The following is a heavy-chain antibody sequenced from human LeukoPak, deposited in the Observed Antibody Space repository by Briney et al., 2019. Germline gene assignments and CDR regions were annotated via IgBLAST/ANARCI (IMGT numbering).Heavy chain of an antibody. V-gene: IGHV4-34*01. CDR3: ARGAYYGSGSPTQNWFDP. CDR2: INHSGST. Sequence: SETLSLTCAVDGGPFSGYYWSWIRQPPGKGLEWIGEINHSGSTNYNPSLKSRVTISVDTSKNQSSLKLSSVTAADTAVYYCARGAYYGSGSPTQNWFDPWGQGTLVTVSS. D-gene: IGHD3-10*01. J-gene: IGHJ5*02. CDR1: GGPFSGYY.